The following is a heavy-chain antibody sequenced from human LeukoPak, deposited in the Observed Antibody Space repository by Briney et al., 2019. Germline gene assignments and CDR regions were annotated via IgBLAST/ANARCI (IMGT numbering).Heavy chain of an antibody. CDR3: TRDLLGGSGTFDP. D-gene: IGHD3-10*01. V-gene: IGHV1-2*02. J-gene: IGHJ5*02. Sequence: ASVKVSCKASGYTFTGYYLHWVRQAPGQGLEWMGWINPDSGDTNYLQKFQGRVTMTRDTSISTAYTELSRLSSDDTAVYYCTRDLLGGSGTFDPWGQGTLVTVSS. CDR2: INPDSGDT. CDR1: GYTFTGYY.